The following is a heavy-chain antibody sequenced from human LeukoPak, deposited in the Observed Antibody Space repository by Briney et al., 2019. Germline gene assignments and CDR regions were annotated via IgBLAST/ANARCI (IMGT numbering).Heavy chain of an antibody. Sequence: ASVKVSCKASGYTFTGYYMHWVRQAPGQGLEWMGWINPNSGGTNYAQKFQGRVTMTRDTSISTAYMELSRLRSDDTAVYYCASYYGSGSEEDYYYYYYMDVWGKGTTVTVSS. J-gene: IGHJ6*03. V-gene: IGHV1-2*02. CDR1: GYTFTGYY. D-gene: IGHD3-10*01. CDR2: INPNSGGT. CDR3: ASYYGSGSEEDYYYYYYMDV.